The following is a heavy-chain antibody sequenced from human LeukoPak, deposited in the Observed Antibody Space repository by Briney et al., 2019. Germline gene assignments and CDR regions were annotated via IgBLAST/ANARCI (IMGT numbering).Heavy chain of an antibody. CDR3: ARNAENYDFWSGRNWFDP. Sequence: ASVKVSCKASGYTFTSYGISWVRQAPGQGLEWMGWFSAYNGNTNYVQKVQGRVTMTTDTSTSTAYMELRSLRSDDTAVYYCARNAENYDFWSGRNWFDPWGQGTLVTVSS. CDR2: FSAYNGNT. V-gene: IGHV1-18*01. D-gene: IGHD3-3*01. J-gene: IGHJ5*02. CDR1: GYTFTSYG.